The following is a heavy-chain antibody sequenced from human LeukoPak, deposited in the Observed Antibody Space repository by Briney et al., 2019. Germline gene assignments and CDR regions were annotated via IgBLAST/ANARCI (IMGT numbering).Heavy chain of an antibody. Sequence: PGGSLRLSCAASGFTFGSSGMHWVRQTPGKGLEWVAFIRYDGSDKSYADSVKGRFTISRDNSKNTVHLQINSLRAEDTAVYYCAKTRNGAFDIWGQGTMVTVSS. CDR1: GFTFGSSG. J-gene: IGHJ3*02. D-gene: IGHD1-1*01. CDR2: IRYDGSDK. CDR3: AKTRNGAFDI. V-gene: IGHV3-30*02.